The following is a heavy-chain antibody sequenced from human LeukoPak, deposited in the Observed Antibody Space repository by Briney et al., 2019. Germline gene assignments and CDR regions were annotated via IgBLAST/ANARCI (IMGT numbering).Heavy chain of an antibody. CDR3: ATGLQVGIGYYFDY. J-gene: IGHJ4*02. CDR2: IIPIFGTA. V-gene: IGHV1-69*06. D-gene: IGHD6-13*01. CDR1: GGTFSSYA. Sequence: ASVKVSCKASGGTFSSYAISWVRQAPGQGLEWMGGIIPIFGTANYAQKFQGRVTMTEDTSTDTAYMELSSLRSEDTAVYYCATGLQVGIGYYFDYWGQGTLVTVSS.